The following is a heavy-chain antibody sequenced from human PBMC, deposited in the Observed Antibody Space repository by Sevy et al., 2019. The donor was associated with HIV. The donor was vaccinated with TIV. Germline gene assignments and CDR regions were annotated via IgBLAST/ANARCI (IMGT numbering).Heavy chain of an antibody. CDR2: ISAYNGNT. CDR1: GYTFTSYG. CDR3: ARNDLGYCSGGSCYGRSPFDY. V-gene: IGHV1-18*01. Sequence: ASVKVSCKASGYTFTSYGISWVRQAPGQGLEWMGWISAYNGNTNYAQKLQGRVTMTTDTSTSTAYMELRSLGSDDTAVYYCARNDLGYCSGGSCYGRSPFDYWGQGTLVTVSS. D-gene: IGHD2-15*01. J-gene: IGHJ4*02.